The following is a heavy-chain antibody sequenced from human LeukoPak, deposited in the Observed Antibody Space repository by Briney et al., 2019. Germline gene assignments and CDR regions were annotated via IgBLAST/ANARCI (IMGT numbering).Heavy chain of an antibody. CDR1: GGSISSYY. CDR3: ARTRRTYSSGWYGYNFDS. V-gene: IGHV4-59*08. Sequence: SETLSLTCTVSGGSISSYYWSWIRQPPGKGLEWIGYIYYSGSTNYNPSLKSRITISVDTSKNQFSLKLSSVTAADTAMYYCARTRRTYSSGWYGYNFDSWGQGTWSPSPQ. D-gene: IGHD6-19*01. J-gene: IGHJ4*02. CDR2: IYYSGST.